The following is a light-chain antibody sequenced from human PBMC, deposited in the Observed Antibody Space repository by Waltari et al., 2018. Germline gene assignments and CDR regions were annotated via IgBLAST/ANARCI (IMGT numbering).Light chain of an antibody. CDR2: ANK. V-gene: IGLV1-44*01. J-gene: IGLJ3*02. CDR1: NSNIGSDI. Sequence: QSVVTQPPSASGTPGQRVNLPCSGSNSNIGSDIVNWYQQFPGTAPKLLIYANKQRPSGVPGRFSASRSGTSASLVISGLQSEDEADYYCATWDASLDTWVFGGGTKVTVL. CDR3: ATWDASLDTWV.